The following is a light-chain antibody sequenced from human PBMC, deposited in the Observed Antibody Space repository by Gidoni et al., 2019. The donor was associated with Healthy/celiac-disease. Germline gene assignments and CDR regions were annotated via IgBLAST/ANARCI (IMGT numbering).Light chain of an antibody. Sequence: DVVMTQSPLSLPVTLGQPASISCRSSQSLVHSDGNTYLIWFQQRPGQSPRRLSYKVSNRDSGVPDRFSGSGSGTDFTLKISRVEAEDIGVYYCMQGTHWPRTFGQGTKVEIK. J-gene: IGKJ1*01. V-gene: IGKV2-30*02. CDR3: MQGTHWPRT. CDR1: QSLVHSDGNTY. CDR2: KVS.